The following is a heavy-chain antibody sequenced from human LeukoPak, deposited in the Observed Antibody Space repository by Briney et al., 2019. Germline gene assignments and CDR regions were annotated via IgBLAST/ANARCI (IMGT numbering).Heavy chain of an antibody. D-gene: IGHD3-10*01. CDR2: ISYDGSNK. CDR1: GFTFSSYA. J-gene: IGHJ3*02. Sequence: GGSLRLSCAASGFTFSSYAMHWVRQAPGKGLEWVAVISYDGSNKYYADSVKGRFTISRDNSKNTLYLQMSSLRAEDTAVYHCARAGTMIRGGPDSFDIWGQGTMVTVSS. V-gene: IGHV3-30-3*01. CDR3: ARAGTMIRGGPDSFDI.